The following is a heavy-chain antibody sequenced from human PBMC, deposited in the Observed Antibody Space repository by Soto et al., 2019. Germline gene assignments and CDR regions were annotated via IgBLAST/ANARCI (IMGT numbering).Heavy chain of an antibody. V-gene: IGHV4-4*02. D-gene: IGHD6-19*01. CDR1: GGTIRSPDW. J-gene: IGHJ5*02. Sequence: SETLSLTCGVSGGTIRSPDWWTWVRQPPGKGLEWIGEIFQSGSTNYTPSLESRVTISVDKSKNQFSLTLTSVAAADTAVYFCARGRGRYSSGWSWFDPWGQGILVTVSS. CDR2: IFQSGST. CDR3: ARGRGRYSSGWSWFDP.